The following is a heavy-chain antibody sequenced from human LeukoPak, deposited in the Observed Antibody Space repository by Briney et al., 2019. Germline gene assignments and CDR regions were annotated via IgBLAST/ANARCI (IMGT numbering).Heavy chain of an antibody. Sequence: SETLSLTCAVSGYSISSSTWWGWIRQPPGKGLEWIGYIHYSGTIYYNPSLKSRITMSLDTSKNQFSLKVASVTAVDTAVYYCARRRSWAFDIWGQGAMISVSS. CDR3: ARRRSWAFDI. CDR2: IHYSGTI. J-gene: IGHJ3*02. V-gene: IGHV4-28*05. CDR1: GYSISSSTW.